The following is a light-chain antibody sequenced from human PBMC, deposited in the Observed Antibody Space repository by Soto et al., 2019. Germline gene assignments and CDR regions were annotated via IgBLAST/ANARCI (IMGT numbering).Light chain of an antibody. J-gene: IGLJ1*01. CDR3: GSYTTTYVRI. CDR2: EVT. CDR1: SSDVGRYNY. V-gene: IGLV2-14*01. Sequence: QSAVTQPASVSGSPGQSITISCTGTSSDVGRYNYVSWYQQHPGRAPKLIIYEVTNRPSGVSDRFSGSKSANVASLTISGLHTADEADYFCGSYTTTYVRIFGTGTKLTVL.